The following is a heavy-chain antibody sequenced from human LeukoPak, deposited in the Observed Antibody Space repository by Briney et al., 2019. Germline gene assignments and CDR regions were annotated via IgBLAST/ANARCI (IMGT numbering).Heavy chain of an antibody. CDR2: IYYSGNT. CDR3: ARDARFSGTPPFGMDV. V-gene: IGHV4-31*03. D-gene: IGHD6-25*01. J-gene: IGHJ6*02. CDR1: GGSISSGGYY. Sequence: PSETLSLTCSVSGGSISSGGYYWSWIRQHPGKGLEWIGYIYYSGNTYYNPSLKSRVIISVDTSKNQFSLKVNSVTAADTAVYYCARDARFSGTPPFGMDVWGQGTTVTVPS.